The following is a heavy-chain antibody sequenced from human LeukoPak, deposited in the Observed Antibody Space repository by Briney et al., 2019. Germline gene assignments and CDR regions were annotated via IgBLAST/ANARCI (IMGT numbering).Heavy chain of an antibody. D-gene: IGHD6-19*01. CDR1: GFTFSSYA. V-gene: IGHV3-23*01. CDR3: AKARAYSSGVYFDY. J-gene: IGHJ4*02. CDR2: ISGSGGST. Sequence: PGGSLRLSCAASGFTFSSYAMSWVRQAPGKGLEWVSAISGSGGSTNYADSVKGRFTISRDNSKNTLYLQMNSLRAEDTAVYYCAKARAYSSGVYFDYWGQGTLVTVSS.